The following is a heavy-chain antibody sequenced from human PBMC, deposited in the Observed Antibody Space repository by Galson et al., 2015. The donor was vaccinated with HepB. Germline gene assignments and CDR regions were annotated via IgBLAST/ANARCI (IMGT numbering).Heavy chain of an antibody. CDR3: AITSGYDYVDY. V-gene: IGHV3-30*03. J-gene: IGHJ4*02. CDR2: ISYDGSNK. D-gene: IGHD5-12*01. Sequence: SLRLSCAASGFTFSSYGMHWVRQAPGKGLEWVAVISYDGSNKYYADSVKGRFTISRDNSKNTLYLQMNSLRAEDTSVYYCAITSGYDYVDYWGQGTLVTVSS. CDR1: GFTFSSYG.